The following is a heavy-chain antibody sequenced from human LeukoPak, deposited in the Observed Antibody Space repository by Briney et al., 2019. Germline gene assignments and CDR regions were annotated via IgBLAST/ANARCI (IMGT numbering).Heavy chain of an antibody. CDR3: ARDQDSSGWYSHDAFDI. D-gene: IGHD6-19*01. CDR1: GFTFSSYS. V-gene: IGHV3-21*01. J-gene: IGHJ3*02. Sequence: GGSLRLSCAASGFTFSSYSMNWVRQAPGKGLEWVSSISSSSYIYYADSVKGRFTISRDNAKNSLYLQMNSLRAEDTAVYYCARDQDSSGWYSHDAFDIWGQGTMVTVSS. CDR2: ISSSSYI.